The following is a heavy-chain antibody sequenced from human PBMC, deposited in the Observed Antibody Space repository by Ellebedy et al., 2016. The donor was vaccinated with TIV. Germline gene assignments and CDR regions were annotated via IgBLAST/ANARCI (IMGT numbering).Heavy chain of an antibody. CDR2: IYYTGST. Sequence: MPSETLSLTCTVSGGSISSYYWNWIRQPPEKGLEWIGYIYYTGSTYYKPPLKSRVSISVDTSKNQFSLKLSSVTAADTAVYYCARMRYCGGDCWYFDYWGQGTLVTVSS. D-gene: IGHD2-21*02. CDR1: GGSISSYY. CDR3: ARMRYCGGDCWYFDY. J-gene: IGHJ4*02. V-gene: IGHV4-59*04.